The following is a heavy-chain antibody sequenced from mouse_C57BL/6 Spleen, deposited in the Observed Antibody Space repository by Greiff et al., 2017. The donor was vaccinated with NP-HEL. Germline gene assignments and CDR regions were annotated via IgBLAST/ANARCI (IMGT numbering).Heavy chain of an antibody. CDR2: FHPYNDDT. V-gene: IGHV1-47*01. Sequence: VHLVESGAELVKPGASVKMSCKASGYTFTTYPLEWMKQNHGKSLEWIGNFHPYNDDTKYNEKFKGKATLTVEKSSSTVYLELSRLTSDDSAVYYCARDGYEDAMDYWGQGTSVTVSS. CDR1: GYTFTTYP. D-gene: IGHD2-2*01. CDR3: ARDGYEDAMDY. J-gene: IGHJ4*01.